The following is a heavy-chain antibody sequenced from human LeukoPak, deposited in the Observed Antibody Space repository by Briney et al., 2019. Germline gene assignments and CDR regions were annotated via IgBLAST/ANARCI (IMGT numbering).Heavy chain of an antibody. CDR2: IYYSGST. Sequence: PSETLSLTCTVSGGSISSSSYYWGWIRQPPGKGLEWIGSIYYSGSTYYNPSLKSRVTISVDTSKNQFSLKLSSVTAADTAVYYCARGTLSAVAAALFDYWGQGTLVTVSS. J-gene: IGHJ4*02. CDR1: GGSISSSSYY. D-gene: IGHD6-19*01. CDR3: ARGTLSAVAAALFDY. V-gene: IGHV4-39*07.